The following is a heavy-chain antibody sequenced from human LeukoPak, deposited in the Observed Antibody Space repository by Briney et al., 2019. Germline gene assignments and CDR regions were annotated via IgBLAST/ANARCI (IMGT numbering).Heavy chain of an antibody. Sequence: ASVKVSCTASAYNFTSYDISWVRQAPGQGLEWMGVINPSGGSTSYAQKFQGRVTMTRDTSTSTVYMELSSLRSEDTAVYYCARVTQGRDGYNGGDYWGQGTLVTVSS. J-gene: IGHJ4*02. D-gene: IGHD5-24*01. V-gene: IGHV1-46*01. CDR1: AYNFTSYD. CDR3: ARVTQGRDGYNGGDY. CDR2: INPSGGST.